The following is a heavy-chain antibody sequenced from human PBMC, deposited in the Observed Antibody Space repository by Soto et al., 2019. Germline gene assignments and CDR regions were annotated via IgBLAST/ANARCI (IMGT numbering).Heavy chain of an antibody. D-gene: IGHD3-10*01. V-gene: IGHV4-39*01. CDR3: ARREVAQEVLWFGEPQTIDY. J-gene: IGHJ4*02. CDR1: GGSISSSSYY. CDR2: IYYSGST. Sequence: PSETLSLTCTVSGGSISSSSYYWGWIRQPPGKGLEWIGSIYYSGSTYYNPSLKSRVTISVDTSKNQFSLKLSSVTAADTAVYYCARREVAQEVLWFGEPQTIDYWGQGTLVTVSS.